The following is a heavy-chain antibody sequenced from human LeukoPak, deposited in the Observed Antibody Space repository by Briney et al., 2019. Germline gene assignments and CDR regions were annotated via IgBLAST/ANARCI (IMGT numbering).Heavy chain of an antibody. D-gene: IGHD3-22*01. CDR3: ARDPLGHYDSTEVDP. Sequence: ASVKVSCKASGYTFTSYYMHWVRQAPGQGLEWMGIIYPSGDSTSYAQKFQDRVTMTRDTSTSTVYMELSSLRSEDTAVYYCARDPLGHYDSTEVDPWGQGTLVTVSS. J-gene: IGHJ5*02. CDR1: GYTFTSYY. CDR2: IYPSGDST. V-gene: IGHV1-46*01.